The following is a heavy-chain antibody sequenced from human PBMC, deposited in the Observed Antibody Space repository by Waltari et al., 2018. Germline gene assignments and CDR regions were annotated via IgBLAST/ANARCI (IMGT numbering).Heavy chain of an antibody. J-gene: IGHJ4*02. V-gene: IGHV3-21*01. CDR1: GFTFSSYS. CDR3: ARDLTGTTVSYEYYFDY. CDR2: ISSSSSYI. D-gene: IGHD1-7*01. Sequence: EVQLVESGGGLVKPGGSLRLSCAASGFTFSSYSMNWVRQAPGKGLEWVSSISSSSSYIYYADSGKGRFTIARDNAKNSLYLQMNSLRAEDTAVYYCARDLTGTTVSYEYYFDYWGQGTLVTVSS.